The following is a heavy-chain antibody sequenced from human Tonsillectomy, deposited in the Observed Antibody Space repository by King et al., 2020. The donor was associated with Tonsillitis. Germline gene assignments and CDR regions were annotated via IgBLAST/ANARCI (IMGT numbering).Heavy chain of an antibody. D-gene: IGHD4-17*01. CDR2: INSDGSST. J-gene: IGHJ6*02. CDR3: ARGGEPDYGDPGIAEGPDYYYYGMDV. Sequence: VQLVESGGGLVQPGGSLRLSCAASGFTFSSYWMHWVRQAPGKGLVWVSRINSDGSSTSYADSVKGRFTISRDNAKNTLYLQMNSLRAEDTAVYYCARGGEPDYGDPGIAEGPDYYYYGMDVWGQGTTVTVSS. CDR1: GFTFSSYW. V-gene: IGHV3-74*01.